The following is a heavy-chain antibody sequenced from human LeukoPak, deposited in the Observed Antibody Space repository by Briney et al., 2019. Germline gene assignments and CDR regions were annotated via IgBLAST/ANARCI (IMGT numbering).Heavy chain of an antibody. Sequence: GGSLRLSCAASGFTFSTYWMAWVRQAPGKGLEWVANIKQDGSEKYYVGSVKGRFTISRDNAKNSLFLQMNSLRAEDTAVYYCARWEWLQGGPEAFDIWAKGQWSPSLQ. J-gene: IGHJ3*02. D-gene: IGHD5-24*01. CDR2: IKQDGSEK. CDR1: GFTFSTYW. CDR3: ARWEWLQGGPEAFDI. V-gene: IGHV3-7*01.